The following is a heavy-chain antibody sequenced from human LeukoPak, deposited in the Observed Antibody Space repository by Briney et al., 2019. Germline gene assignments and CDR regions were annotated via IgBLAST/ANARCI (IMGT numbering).Heavy chain of an antibody. CDR3: ARDKMQQSTEGSNFDH. D-gene: IGHD6-13*01. V-gene: IGHV3-7*01. J-gene: IGHJ4*02. Sequence: PGGSLRLSCAASGFTFSSYWMSWVRQAPGKGLKWVANIRQDGSEKNYVDSVKGRFTISRDNAKNSLYLQMNSLRVEDTAVYYCARDKMQQSTEGSNFDHWGQGTLVTVSS. CDR2: IRQDGSEK. CDR1: GFTFSSYW.